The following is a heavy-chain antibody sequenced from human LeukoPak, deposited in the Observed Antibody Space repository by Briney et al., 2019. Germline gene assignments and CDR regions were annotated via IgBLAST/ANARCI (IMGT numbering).Heavy chain of an antibody. CDR3: AKGGLGRSWYPNSYYYYMDV. Sequence: GRSLRLSCAASGFTFDDYAMHWVRQAPGKGLEWVSGISWNSGSIGYADSVKGRFTISRDNAKNSLYLQMNSLRAEDTALYYCAKGGLGRSWYPNSYYYYMDVWGKGTTVTISS. J-gene: IGHJ6*03. V-gene: IGHV3-9*01. CDR2: ISWNSGSI. CDR1: GFTFDDYA. D-gene: IGHD6-13*01.